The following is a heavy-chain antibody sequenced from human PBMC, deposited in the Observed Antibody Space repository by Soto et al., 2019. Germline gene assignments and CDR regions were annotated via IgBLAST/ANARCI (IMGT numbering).Heavy chain of an antibody. CDR1: GGTFSSYA. CDR2: IIRIFGTP. CDR3: ARKGSNEYCYYGMDV. Sequence: QVQLVQSGAEVKKPGSSVKVSCKASGGTFSSYAINWVRQAPGQGLEWMGGIIRIFGTPDYAQRFQGRVTIXADEGTSTAYMELTRLRSENTAVYYCARKGSNEYCYYGMDVRGQGTKVTVTS. D-gene: IGHD3-16*01. J-gene: IGHJ6*02. V-gene: IGHV1-69*12.